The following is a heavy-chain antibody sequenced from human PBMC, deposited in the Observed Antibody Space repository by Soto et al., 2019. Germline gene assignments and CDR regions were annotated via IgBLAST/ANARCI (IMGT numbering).Heavy chain of an antibody. CDR3: ARGGQAVVVVAAPRGDYYGMDV. D-gene: IGHD2-15*01. CDR2: INPNSGGT. V-gene: IGHV1-2*02. CDR1: GYTFTGYY. J-gene: IGHJ6*02. Sequence: GASVKVSCKASGYTFTGYYMHWVRQAPGQGLEWMGWINPNSGGTNYAQKFQGRVTMTRDTSISTAYVELSRLRSDDTAVYYCARGGQAVVVVAAPRGDYYGMDVWGQGTTVTVSS.